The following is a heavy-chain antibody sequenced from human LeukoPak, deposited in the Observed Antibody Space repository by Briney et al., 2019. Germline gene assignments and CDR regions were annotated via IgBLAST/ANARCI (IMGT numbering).Heavy chain of an antibody. Sequence: GGSLRLSCAASGFTFSSYAMSLVRRAPGKGLEWVSAISGSGGSTYYADSVKGRFTISRDNSKNTVYLQMNSLRAEDTAVYYCAKGIAARYFDYWGQGTLVTVSS. J-gene: IGHJ4*02. V-gene: IGHV3-23*01. CDR1: GFTFSSYA. CDR3: AKGIAARYFDY. D-gene: IGHD6-6*01. CDR2: ISGSGGST.